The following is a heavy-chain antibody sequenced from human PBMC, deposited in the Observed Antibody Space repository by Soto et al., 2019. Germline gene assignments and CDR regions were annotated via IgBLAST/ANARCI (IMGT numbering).Heavy chain of an antibody. J-gene: IGHJ6*02. Sequence: GASVKVSCKASGYTFTNYGIHWVRQAPGQSLEWMGWINVYNGNTKYSQKFQDRVTFSRDTSASTAYMELRSLRSNDTAVYYCAMVDVYVTPSPQDVWGQGTTVTVSS. CDR1: GYTFTNYG. CDR3: AMVDVYVTPSPQDV. D-gene: IGHD3-16*01. V-gene: IGHV1-3*01. CDR2: INVYNGNT.